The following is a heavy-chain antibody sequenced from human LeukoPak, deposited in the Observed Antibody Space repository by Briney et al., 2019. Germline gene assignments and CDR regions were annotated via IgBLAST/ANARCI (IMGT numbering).Heavy chain of an antibody. J-gene: IGHJ3*02. Sequence: ASVKVSCKTSGNTFTNYDINWLRQATGQGLEWMGWMNPNTGNADSAQKFQGRVTMTRNISISTAYMELSSPRLEDTAVYYCARCTGGDCGGAFDIWGQGTMVTVSS. CDR3: ARCTGGDCGGAFDI. CDR1: GNTFTNYD. CDR2: MNPNTGNA. V-gene: IGHV1-8*01. D-gene: IGHD2-21*02.